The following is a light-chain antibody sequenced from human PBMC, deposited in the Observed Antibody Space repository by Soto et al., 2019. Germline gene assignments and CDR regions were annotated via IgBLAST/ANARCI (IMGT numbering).Light chain of an antibody. J-gene: IGKJ1*01. Sequence: DIQMTQSPSALSAVVGDRVPITCRASRAIGDRLAWFQQKPGKAPRFLIQTASNLQGGVPSRFSGSGSGTDVTLTVSSLQPEDFETYYCQQGYSDPWTFGQGTKVDIK. V-gene: IGKV1-12*01. CDR3: QQGYSDPWT. CDR2: TAS. CDR1: RAIGDR.